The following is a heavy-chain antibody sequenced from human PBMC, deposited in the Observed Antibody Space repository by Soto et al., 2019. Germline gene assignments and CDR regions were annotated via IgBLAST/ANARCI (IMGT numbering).Heavy chain of an antibody. CDR2: ISGSGGST. CDR1: GFTFNSYA. D-gene: IGHD3-22*01. Sequence: PGGSLRLSCAASGFTFNSYALSWVRQAPGKGLEWVSAISGSGGSTYYADSVKGRFTISRDNSKNTLYLQMNSLRAEDTAVYYCARTDSSGYYRNYYYGMDVWGQGTTVTVSS. V-gene: IGHV3-23*01. J-gene: IGHJ6*02. CDR3: ARTDSSGYYRNYYYGMDV.